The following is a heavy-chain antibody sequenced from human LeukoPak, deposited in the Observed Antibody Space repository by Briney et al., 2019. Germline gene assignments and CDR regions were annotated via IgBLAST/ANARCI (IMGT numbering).Heavy chain of an antibody. Sequence: GGSLRLSCAASGFTFSNYAMFWVRQTPSKGLEWVSSIRGGSIYTVYADSVKGRFTISRDDSKNTLYLQMNSLRAEDTATYYCARDPNGDYIGAFDMWGQGTVVTVSS. CDR2: IRGGSIYT. CDR3: ARDPNGDYIGAFDM. D-gene: IGHD4-17*01. V-gene: IGHV3-23*01. CDR1: GFTFSNYA. J-gene: IGHJ3*02.